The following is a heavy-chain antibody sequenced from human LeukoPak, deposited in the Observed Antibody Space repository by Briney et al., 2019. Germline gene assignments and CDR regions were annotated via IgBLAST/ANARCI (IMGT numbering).Heavy chain of an antibody. D-gene: IGHD7-27*01. V-gene: IGHV3-21*01. CDR2: ISSSSSYI. CDR1: GFTFGSYW. J-gene: IGHJ2*01. CDR3: ARGSWGSELSWYFDL. Sequence: PGGSLRLSCAASGFTFGSYWMSWVRQAPGKGLEWVSSISSSSSYIYYADSVKGRFTISRDNAKNSLYLQMNSLGAEDTAVYYCARGSWGSELSWYFDLWGRGTLVTVSS.